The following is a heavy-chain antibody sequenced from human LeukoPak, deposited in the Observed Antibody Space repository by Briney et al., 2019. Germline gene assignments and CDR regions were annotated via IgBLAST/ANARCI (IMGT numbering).Heavy chain of an antibody. CDR3: ARELLTYDFWSGYSSGFDY. V-gene: IGHV4-38-2*02. CDR1: DYSISNDYY. D-gene: IGHD3-3*01. Sequence: SETLSLTFGGSDYSISNDYYWGWVRQPPGKGPEWIASISYGGSTYYNPSLKSRVTISVDTSKNQFYLKLSSVTAADTAVYYCARELLTYDFWSGYSSGFDYWGQGTLVTVSS. J-gene: IGHJ4*02. CDR2: ISYGGST.